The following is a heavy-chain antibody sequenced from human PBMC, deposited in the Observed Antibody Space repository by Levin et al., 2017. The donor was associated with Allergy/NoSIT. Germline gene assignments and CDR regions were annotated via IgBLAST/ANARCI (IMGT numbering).Heavy chain of an antibody. CDR2: IYYSGST. CDR3: ARRPMGDYYYGMDV. V-gene: IGHV4-39*01. CDR1: GGSISSSSYY. J-gene: IGHJ6*02. Sequence: SETLSLTCTVSGGSISSSSYYWGWIRQPPGKGLEWIGSIYYSGSTYYNPSLKSRVTISVDTSKNQFSLKLSSVTAADTAVYYCARRPMGDYYYGMDVWGQGTTVTVSS. D-gene: IGHD3-16*01.